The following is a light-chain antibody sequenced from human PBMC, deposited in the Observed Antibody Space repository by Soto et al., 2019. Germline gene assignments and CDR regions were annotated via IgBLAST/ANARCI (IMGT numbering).Light chain of an antibody. CDR3: QHYDDPPPWT. CDR2: GAS. V-gene: IGKV3D-15*01. J-gene: IGKJ1*01. CDR1: QSVGSK. Sequence: ETVMTQSPATLSVSPGERVTLSCRASQSVGSKLARYQQIPGQAPRLLIYGASTRATGISGRFSGSGSGTEFTLTISSLQSEDFAVYYCQHYDDPPPWTFGQGTKVEIK.